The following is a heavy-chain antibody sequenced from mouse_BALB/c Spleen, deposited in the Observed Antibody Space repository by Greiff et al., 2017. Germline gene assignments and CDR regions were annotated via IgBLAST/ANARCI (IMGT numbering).Heavy chain of an antibody. V-gene: IGHV5-12-2*01. Sequence: EVQLVESGGGLVQPGGSLKLSCAASGFTFSSYTMSWVRQTPEKRLEWVAYISNGGGSTYYPDTVKGRFTISRDNAKNTLYLQMSSLKSEDTAMYYCARHENVRRRDYYAMDYWGQGTSVTVSS. CDR3: ARHENVRRRDYYAMDY. CDR1: GFTFSSYT. J-gene: IGHJ4*01. D-gene: IGHD2-14*01. CDR2: ISNGGGST.